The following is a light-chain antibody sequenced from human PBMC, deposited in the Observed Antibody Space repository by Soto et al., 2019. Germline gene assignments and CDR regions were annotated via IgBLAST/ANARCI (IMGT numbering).Light chain of an antibody. J-gene: IGKJ4*01. Sequence: EIVLTQSPGIVSLSPGERATLSCRASQSVRSSYLAWYQQKFGQAPRLLIYGTYIRAAGIPDRFSGSGSGTDFTLTISRLEPEDFALYYCQQYGNSITFGGGTKVEIK. CDR3: QQYGNSIT. V-gene: IGKV3-20*01. CDR2: GTY. CDR1: QSVRSSY.